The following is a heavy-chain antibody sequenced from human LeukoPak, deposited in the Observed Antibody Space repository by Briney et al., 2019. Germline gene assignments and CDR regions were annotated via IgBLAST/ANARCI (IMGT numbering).Heavy chain of an antibody. CDR3: ARDDYYDSSGYYSPSAFDI. CDR2: ISGGST. V-gene: IGHV3-38-3*01. Sequence: GGSLRLSCAASGFTVSSNEMSWVRQAPGKGLEWVSSISGGSTYYADSRKGRFTISRDNSKNTLHLQMNSLRAEDTAVYYCARDDYYDSSGYYSPSAFDIWGQGTMVTVSS. CDR1: GFTVSSNE. J-gene: IGHJ3*02. D-gene: IGHD3-22*01.